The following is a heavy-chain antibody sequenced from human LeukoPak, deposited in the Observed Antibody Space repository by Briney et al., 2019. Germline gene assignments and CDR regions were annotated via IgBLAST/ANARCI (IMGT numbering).Heavy chain of an antibody. D-gene: IGHD3-22*01. V-gene: IGHV4-34*01. J-gene: IGHJ3*02. CDR3: ARDRGYYDSSGYYPDAFDI. CDR1: GGSFSGYY. CDR2: INHSGST. Sequence: SETLSLTCAVYGGSFSGYYWSWIRQPPGKGLEWIGEINHSGSTNYNPSLKSRVTISVDTSKNQFSLKLSSVTAADTAVYYCARDRGYYDSSGYYPDAFDIWGQGTMVTVSS.